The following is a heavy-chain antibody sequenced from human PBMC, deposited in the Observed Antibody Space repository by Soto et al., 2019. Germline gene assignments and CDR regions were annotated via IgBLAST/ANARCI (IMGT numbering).Heavy chain of an antibody. J-gene: IGHJ5*02. CDR2: IYYSGST. CDR3: ARRPSNYDFWSGYYTSVWFDP. CDR1: GGSISSSSYY. Sequence: PSETLSLTCTVSGGSISSSSYYWGWIRQPPGKGLEWIGSIYYSGSTYYNPSLKSRVTISVDTSKNQFSLKLSSVTAADTAVYYCARRPSNYDFWSGYYTSVWFDPWGQGTLVTVSS. V-gene: IGHV4-39*01. D-gene: IGHD3-3*01.